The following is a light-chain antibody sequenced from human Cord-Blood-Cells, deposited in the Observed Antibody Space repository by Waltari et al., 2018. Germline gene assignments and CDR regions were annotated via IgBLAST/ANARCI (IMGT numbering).Light chain of an antibody. V-gene: IGLV9-49*01. Sequence: QPVLTQPPSASASLGASVTLTCTPSSGSSHYKVDWSQQRPGKGPRFVMRVGTGGIVGSKGDGIPYRFSVLGSGLNRYLTIKNIQEEDESDYHCGADHGSGSNFVYVFGTGTKVTVL. CDR2: VGTGGIVG. CDR3: GADHGSGSNFVYV. CDR1: SGSSHYK. J-gene: IGLJ1*01.